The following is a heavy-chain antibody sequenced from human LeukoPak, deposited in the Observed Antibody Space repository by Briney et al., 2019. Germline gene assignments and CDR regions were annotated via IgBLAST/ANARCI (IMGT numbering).Heavy chain of an antibody. J-gene: IGHJ4*02. Sequence: ASVKVSCKVSGYTLTELSMNWVRQAPGKGLEWVSYIRSSSRTIYYADSVKGRFTISRDNAKNSLFLQMNSLRAEDTAVYYCARDGSGRVPEMSAPDYWGQGTLVTVSS. D-gene: IGHD3-10*01. V-gene: IGHV3-48*01. CDR2: IRSSSRTI. CDR1: GYTLTELS. CDR3: ARDGSGRVPEMSAPDY.